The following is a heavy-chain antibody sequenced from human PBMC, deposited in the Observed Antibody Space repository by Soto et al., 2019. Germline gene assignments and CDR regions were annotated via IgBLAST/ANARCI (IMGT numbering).Heavy chain of an antibody. J-gene: IGHJ4*02. CDR1: GGSISSGGYY. CDR2: IYQSGTP. Sequence: QVQLQESGPGLVKPSDTLSLTCTVSGGSISSGGYYWNWIRQYPGKGLEWIAYIYQSGTPYYNPSLKSRATISIDRSKTQFSLMLDSVTAADTAVYYCARDLRLDSWGPGTLVTVSS. V-gene: IGHV4-31*03. CDR3: ARDLRLDS. D-gene: IGHD2-21*02.